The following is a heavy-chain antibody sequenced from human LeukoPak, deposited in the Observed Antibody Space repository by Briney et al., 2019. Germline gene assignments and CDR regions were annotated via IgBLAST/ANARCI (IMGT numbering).Heavy chain of an antibody. CDR3: AREVGATTGVHYFDY. CDR2: INPNSGGT. D-gene: IGHD1-26*01. CDR1: GYTFTGYY. Sequence: ASVKVSCKASGYTFTGYYMHWVRQAPGQGLEWMGWINPNSGGTKSAQKFLGRVTMTRDTSISTAYMELSRLRSDDTAVYYCAREVGATTGVHYFDYWGQGTLVTVSS. V-gene: IGHV1-2*02. J-gene: IGHJ4*02.